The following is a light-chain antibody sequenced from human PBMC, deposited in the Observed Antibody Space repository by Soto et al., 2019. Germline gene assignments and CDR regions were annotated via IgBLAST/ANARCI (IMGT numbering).Light chain of an antibody. Sequence: DIVLTQSPGTLSLSPGERATLSCRASQSVSSYLAWYQQKPGQAPRLLIYGTSSRATGIPDRFSGSGSGTDFTLTISRLEPEDFAVYYCQQYGNSPITFGQGTRLEIK. CDR2: GTS. CDR1: QSVSSY. V-gene: IGKV3-20*01. CDR3: QQYGNSPIT. J-gene: IGKJ5*01.